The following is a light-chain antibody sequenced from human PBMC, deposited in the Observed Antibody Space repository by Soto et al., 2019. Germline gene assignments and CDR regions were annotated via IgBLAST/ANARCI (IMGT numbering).Light chain of an antibody. CDR3: QQYGSSPT. V-gene: IGKV3-20*01. CDR1: QSVSNNY. J-gene: IGKJ5*01. CDR2: GAS. Sequence: EILLTQSPGTLSLSPGERATLACRASQSVSNNYLAWYQQKPGQAPRRLIYGASSRATGIPDRFSGSGSGTDFTLTISRLEPEDFAVYYCQQYGSSPTFGEGTRLEIK.